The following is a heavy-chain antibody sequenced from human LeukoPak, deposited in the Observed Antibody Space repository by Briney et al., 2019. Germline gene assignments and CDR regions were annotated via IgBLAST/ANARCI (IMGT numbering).Heavy chain of an antibody. CDR1: GFPLRETG. J-gene: IGHJ6*02. CDR3: ARDVAYGRMDV. D-gene: IGHD4-17*01. V-gene: IGHV3-74*01. CDR2: INDDGKIT. Sequence: GALRLSLLSFGFPLRETGIQVVRQAPGKGLVWVSQINDDGKITGYADSVKGRFTVSRDNAKNTLYLQMKSLRADDTAVYYCARDVAYGRMDVWGQGTTVTVSS.